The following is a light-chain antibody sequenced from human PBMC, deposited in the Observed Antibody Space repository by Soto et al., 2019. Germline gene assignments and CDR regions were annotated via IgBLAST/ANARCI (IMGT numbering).Light chain of an antibody. CDR2: VAS. Sequence: DIQMTQSPSSLSASVGDRVTITCRASQSISRYLNWYQQKPGKAPNLLIYVASSLQSEVPSRFSGSGSGTDFTLTISSLQSEDFAVYYCQQYKNWPPITFGQGTRLEI. CDR3: QQYKNWPPIT. CDR1: QSISRY. J-gene: IGKJ5*01. V-gene: IGKV1-39*01.